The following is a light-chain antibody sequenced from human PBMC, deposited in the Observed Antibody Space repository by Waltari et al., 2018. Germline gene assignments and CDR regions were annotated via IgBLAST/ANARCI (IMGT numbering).Light chain of an antibody. CDR1: GEYSVYD. J-gene: IGLJ3*02. CDR2: VNGDGSH. V-gene: IGLV4-69*01. CDR3: QTWGTGIQV. Sequence: QVVLTQSPSASASLGASVKLTCSLSGEYSVYDIAWLQQRPRAGPRYLMKVNGDGSHNNADGIPVRFPGSSSVADRYLIISRLPSDDEADYFCQTWGTGIQVFGGGTRLTVL.